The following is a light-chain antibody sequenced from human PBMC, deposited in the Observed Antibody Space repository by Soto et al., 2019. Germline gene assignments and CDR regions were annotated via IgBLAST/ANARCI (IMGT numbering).Light chain of an antibody. CDR2: EVN. V-gene: IGLV2-18*01. CDR1: SSDVGAYNR. Sequence: QSVLTQPPSVSASPGKSVTIPCTATSSDVGAYNRVSWYQQYPGTPPKLMISEVNNRPSGVPDRFSGSKSGNTASLTISGLQAEDEADYYCSLYTSSSTVAFGGGTKVTVL. CDR3: SLYTSSSTVA. J-gene: IGLJ2*01.